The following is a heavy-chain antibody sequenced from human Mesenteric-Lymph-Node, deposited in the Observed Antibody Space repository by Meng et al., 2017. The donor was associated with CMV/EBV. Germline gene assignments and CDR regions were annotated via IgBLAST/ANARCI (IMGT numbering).Heavy chain of an antibody. D-gene: IGHD2-2*01. J-gene: IGHJ5*02. CDR1: GFTFSSYA. CDR2: ISGSGGST. V-gene: IGHV3-23*01. CDR3: ARGPAAPRGWFDP. Sequence: ETLSLTCAASGFTFSSYAMSWVRQAPGKGLEWVSAISGSGGSTYYADSVKGRFTISRDNSKNTLYLQMNSLRAEDTAVYYCARGPAAPRGWFDPWGQGTLVTVSS.